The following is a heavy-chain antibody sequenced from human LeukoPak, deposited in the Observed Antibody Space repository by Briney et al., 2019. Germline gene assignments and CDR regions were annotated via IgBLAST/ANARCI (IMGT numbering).Heavy chain of an antibody. J-gene: IGHJ4*02. CDR2: IHRGGTT. V-gene: IGHV3-53*01. D-gene: IGHD5-18*01. CDR3: ASYSYGYDYFDY. Sequence: PGGSLRLSCAASGLTFSFSYLSWVRQVPGKGLEWVSLIHRGGTTDYSDSVKGRFTISRDNSKNTLYLQMNSLRAEDTAVYYCASYSYGYDYFDYWGQGTLVTVSS. CDR1: GLTFSFSY.